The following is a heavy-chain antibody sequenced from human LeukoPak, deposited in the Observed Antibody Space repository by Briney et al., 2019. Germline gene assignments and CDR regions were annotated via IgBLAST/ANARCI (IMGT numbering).Heavy chain of an antibody. V-gene: IGHV3-11*01. CDR2: ISRDGNII. CDR3: ARYALLMDY. Sequence: PGGSLRLSCAASGFSFSDHHMSWVRQVPGKGLEWLAYISRDGNIIVYADSVKGRFTISRDNAKQSVYLEMKSLRPEDTAVYYCARYALLMDYWGQGTLVTVSS. J-gene: IGHJ4*02. CDR1: GFSFSDHH.